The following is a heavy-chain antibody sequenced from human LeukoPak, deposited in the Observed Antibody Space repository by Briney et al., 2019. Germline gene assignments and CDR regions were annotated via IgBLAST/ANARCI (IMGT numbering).Heavy chain of an antibody. CDR1: GFTFSDYY. D-gene: IGHD1-26*01. J-gene: IGHJ4*02. CDR2: ISSRSSYT. Sequence: GGSLRLSCAASGFTFSDYYMSWIRQAPGKGLEWVSYISSRSSYTKYADSVTGRFTISRNNAKKSLHLQMNSLRAEDTAVYYCARHPDGSLSLDYWGQGTLVTVSS. V-gene: IGHV3-11*03. CDR3: ARHPDGSLSLDY.